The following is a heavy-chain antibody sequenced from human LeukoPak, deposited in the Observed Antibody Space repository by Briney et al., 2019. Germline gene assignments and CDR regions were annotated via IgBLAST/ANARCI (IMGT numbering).Heavy chain of an antibody. D-gene: IGHD2-2*01. J-gene: IGHJ4*02. Sequence: GGSLRPSCAASGFTVSSSYMTWVRQAPGKGLEWVSITYADGYTFYADSVKGRFTISRDSSKNTLCLQMNSLRAEDTAMYYCARGLRHCDRTSCFQPFDCWGQGTLVTVSS. CDR2: TYADGYT. CDR1: GFTVSSSY. CDR3: ARGLRHCDRTSCFQPFDC. V-gene: IGHV3-53*01.